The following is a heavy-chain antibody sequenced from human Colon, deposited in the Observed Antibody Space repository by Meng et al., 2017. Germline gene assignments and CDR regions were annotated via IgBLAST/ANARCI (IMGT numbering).Heavy chain of an antibody. CDR1: GGSIRNYY. Sequence: QVLWKKSGPGLVNPSETLSLTFTVSGGSIRNYYWNWVRQTPGKGLEWIGFIYNSGHTKYNPSLESRVTISADMSKNQLSLTLTSVTAADTAVYYCARYCLTTTCQDYFDSWGPGTLVTVSS. CDR3: ARYCLTTTCQDYFDS. CDR2: IYNSGHT. V-gene: IGHV4-59*01. D-gene: IGHD2/OR15-2a*01. J-gene: IGHJ4*02.